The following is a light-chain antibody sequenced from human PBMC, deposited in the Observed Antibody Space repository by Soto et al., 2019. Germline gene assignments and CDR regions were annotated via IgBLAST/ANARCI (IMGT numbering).Light chain of an antibody. J-gene: IGLJ2*01. CDR1: SGHSSYA. CDR3: QTWGTGIRV. CDR2: LTSDGSH. V-gene: IGLV4-69*01. Sequence: QLVLTQSPSASASLGASVKLTCTLSSGHSSYAIAWHQQQPERGPRYLMKLTSDGSHTKGGGIPDRFSGSSSGAERYLTISSLQSEDEADYYCQTWGTGIRVFGGGTKLTVL.